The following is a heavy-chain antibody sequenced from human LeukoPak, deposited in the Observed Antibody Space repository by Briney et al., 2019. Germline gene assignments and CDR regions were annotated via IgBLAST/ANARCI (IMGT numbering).Heavy chain of an antibody. Sequence: SVKVSCKASGGTFSSYAISWVRQAPGQGLEWMGRIIPILGIANYAQKFQGRVTITADKSTSTAYMELSSLRSEDTAVYYCARAAMDDAFDIWGQGTMVTVSS. V-gene: IGHV1-69*04. D-gene: IGHD5-18*01. CDR2: IIPILGIA. CDR3: ARAAMDDAFDI. CDR1: GGTFSSYA. J-gene: IGHJ3*02.